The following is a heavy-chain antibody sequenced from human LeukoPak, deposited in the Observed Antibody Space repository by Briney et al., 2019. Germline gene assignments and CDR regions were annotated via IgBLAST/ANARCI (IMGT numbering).Heavy chain of an antibody. CDR2: IYNSGST. V-gene: IGHV4-59*01. J-gene: IGHJ4*02. CDR3: ARGHSGYSGYDYSY. Sequence: PSETLSLTCTVSGGSISSYYWSWIRQPPGKGLEWIGYIYNSGSTNYNPSLKSRVTISVDTSKNQFSLKVSSVTAADTAVYYCARGHSGYSGYDYSYWGQGTLVTVSS. CDR1: GGSISSYY. D-gene: IGHD5-12*01.